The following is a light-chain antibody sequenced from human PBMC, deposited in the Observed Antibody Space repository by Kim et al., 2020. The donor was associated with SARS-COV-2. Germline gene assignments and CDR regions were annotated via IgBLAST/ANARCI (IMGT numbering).Light chain of an antibody. Sequence: SASVGDRVAITCRASQTITDWLAWYQQKPGKAPKLLIYKASSLENGVPSRFSGSGSGTEFTLTISSLQPDDSATYYCQQYNGDWTFGQGTKVDIK. CDR2: KAS. CDR3: QQYNGDWT. CDR1: QTITDW. V-gene: IGKV1-5*03. J-gene: IGKJ1*01.